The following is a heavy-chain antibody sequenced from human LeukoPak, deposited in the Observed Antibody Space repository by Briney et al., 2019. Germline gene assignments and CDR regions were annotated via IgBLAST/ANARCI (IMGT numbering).Heavy chain of an antibody. Sequence: GGSLRLSCAASGFTFSSYAMHWVRQAPGKGLEWVAVISYDGSNKYYADSVKGRFTISRDNSKNTLYLQMNSLRAEDTAVYYCARDLRIVGATYYYYGMDVWGRGATVTVSS. CDR3: ARDLRIVGATYYYYGMDV. CDR1: GFTFSSYA. CDR2: ISYDGSNK. J-gene: IGHJ6*02. V-gene: IGHV3-30*04. D-gene: IGHD1-26*01.